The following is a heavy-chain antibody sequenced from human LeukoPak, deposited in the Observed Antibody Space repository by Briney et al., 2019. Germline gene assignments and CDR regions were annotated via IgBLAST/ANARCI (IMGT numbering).Heavy chain of an antibody. V-gene: IGHV4-61*02. J-gene: IGHJ4*02. CDR3: ARGRDGYNFLNRGEYYYFDY. CDR2: IYTSGST. D-gene: IGHD5-24*01. CDR1: GGSISSGTYY. Sequence: SETLSLTCTVSGGSISSGTYYWSWIRQPAGKGLEWIGRIYTSGSTNYNPSLKSRVTISVDTSKNQFSLRLNSVTAADTAMYYCARGRDGYNFLNRGEYYYFDYWGQGTLITVSS.